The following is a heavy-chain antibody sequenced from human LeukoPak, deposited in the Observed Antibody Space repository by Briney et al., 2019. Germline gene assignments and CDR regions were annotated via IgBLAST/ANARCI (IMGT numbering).Heavy chain of an antibody. Sequence: GGSLRLSCAASGFTFSSYSMNWVRQAPGKGLEWVAVISYDGSNEYYADSVKGRFTISRDSSKNTLYLQMNSLSVEDTAVYYCARVGYYASGPFSYFDYWGQGTLVTVSS. CDR3: ARVGYYASGPFSYFDY. D-gene: IGHD3-10*01. CDR1: GFTFSSYS. J-gene: IGHJ4*02. CDR2: ISYDGSNE. V-gene: IGHV3-30*03.